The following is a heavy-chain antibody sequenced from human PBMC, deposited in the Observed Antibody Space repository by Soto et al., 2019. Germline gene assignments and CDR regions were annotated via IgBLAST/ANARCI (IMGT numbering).Heavy chain of an antibody. Sequence: PGGSLRLSCAASGFTFSSYAMSWVRQAPGKGLEWVSAISGSGGSTYYADSVKGRFTISRDNSKNTLYLQMNSLRAEDTAVYYCAKDPPRGTGPPGHWFETWGQGTLVTVSS. J-gene: IGHJ5*02. CDR2: ISGSGGST. CDR3: AKDPPRGTGPPGHWFET. CDR1: GFTFSSYA. V-gene: IGHV3-23*01. D-gene: IGHD3-16*01.